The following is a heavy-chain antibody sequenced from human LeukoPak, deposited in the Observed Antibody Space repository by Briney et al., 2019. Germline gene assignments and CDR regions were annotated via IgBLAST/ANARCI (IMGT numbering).Heavy chain of an antibody. D-gene: IGHD6-13*01. V-gene: IGHV3-33*01. Sequence: GGSLRLSCAASGFSFSAYGVHWVRQAPGKGLEWVAVIWYDGSSKDYADSVKGRFTLSRDNSKNTLYLQKNSLTVEDTAVYYCARSQSSSLIDYWGQGTLVTVSS. CDR1: GFSFSAYG. CDR3: ARSQSSSLIDY. J-gene: IGHJ4*02. CDR2: IWYDGSSK.